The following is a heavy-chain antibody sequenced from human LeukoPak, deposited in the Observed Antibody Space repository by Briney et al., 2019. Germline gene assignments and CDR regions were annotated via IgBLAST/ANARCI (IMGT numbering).Heavy chain of an antibody. CDR1: GFTFSSYD. Sequence: GGSLRLSCAASGFTFSSYDMHWVRQATGKGLEWVSAIGTAGDTYYPGSVKGRFTISRENAKNSLYLQMNSLRAGDTAVYYCARDGAYEGAFDIWGQGTMVTVSS. J-gene: IGHJ3*02. D-gene: IGHD2-21*01. CDR3: ARDGAYEGAFDI. V-gene: IGHV3-13*01. CDR2: IGTAGDT.